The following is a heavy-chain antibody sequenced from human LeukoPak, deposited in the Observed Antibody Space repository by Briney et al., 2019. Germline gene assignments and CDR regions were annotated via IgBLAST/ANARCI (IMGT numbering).Heavy chain of an antibody. J-gene: IGHJ4*02. CDR3: ARDPTDYDFWSGYYYQDY. D-gene: IGHD3-3*01. Sequence: PGGSLRLSCAASGFTFSSYAMHWVRQAPGKGLEWVAVISYDGSNKYYADSVKGRFTISRDNSKNTLYLQMNSLRAEDTAVYYCARDPTDYDFWSGYYYQDYWGQGTLVTVSS. V-gene: IGHV3-30-3*01. CDR2: ISYDGSNK. CDR1: GFTFSSYA.